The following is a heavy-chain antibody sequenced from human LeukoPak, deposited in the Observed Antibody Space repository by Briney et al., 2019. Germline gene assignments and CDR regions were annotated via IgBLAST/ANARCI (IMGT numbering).Heavy chain of an antibody. CDR2: FDPEDGET. Sequence: ASVKVSCKVSGYTLTELSMHWVRQAPGKGLEWMGGFDPEDGETIYAQKLQGRVTMTTDTSTSTAYMELRSLRSDDTAVYYCARGTDYGDYIDYFDYWGQGTLVTVSS. CDR3: ARGTDYGDYIDYFDY. D-gene: IGHD4-17*01. J-gene: IGHJ4*02. V-gene: IGHV1-24*01. CDR1: GYTLTELS.